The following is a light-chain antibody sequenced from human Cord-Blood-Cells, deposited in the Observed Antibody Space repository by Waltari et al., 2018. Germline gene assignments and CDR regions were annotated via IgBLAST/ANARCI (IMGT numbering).Light chain of an antibody. CDR2: KAS. J-gene: IGKJ4*01. CDR1: QSISSW. CDR3: QQYNSYSPLT. Sequence: DIQMTQSPSTLSASVGDRVTITCRASQSISSWLAWYQQKPGKAPKLLIYKASSLESGVPSRFSGSGSGTEFTLTISSLQPDDFATYYCQQYNSYSPLTFGGGTMVEIK. V-gene: IGKV1-5*03.